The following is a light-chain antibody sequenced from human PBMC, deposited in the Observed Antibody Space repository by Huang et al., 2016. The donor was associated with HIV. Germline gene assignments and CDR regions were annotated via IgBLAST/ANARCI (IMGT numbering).Light chain of an antibody. J-gene: IGKJ5*01. Sequence: DIVMTQSPLSLPVTPGEPASISCRSSQSLLHSNGYNYLGWYLQKPGQSPRLLIYLGANRASGVPDRSSGSGSGTDFTLKISRVEAEDVGVYYCMQALQTITFGQGTRLEIK. CDR3: MQALQTIT. CDR2: LGA. CDR1: QSLLHSNGYNY. V-gene: IGKV2-28*01.